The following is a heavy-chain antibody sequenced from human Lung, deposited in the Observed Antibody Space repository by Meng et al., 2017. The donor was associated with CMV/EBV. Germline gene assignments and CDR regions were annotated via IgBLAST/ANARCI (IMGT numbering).Heavy chain of an antibody. CDR1: GGSDSSGSYY. CDR3: ARAGPGWFDP. Sequence: CTVSGGSDSSGSYYWSWIRQPPGKGLEWIGYNYYSGSTNYNPSLKSRVTISADTSKNQFSLRLSSVTAADTAVYYCARAGPGWFDPWGQGTLVTVSS. J-gene: IGHJ5*02. V-gene: IGHV4-61*01. CDR2: NYYSGST.